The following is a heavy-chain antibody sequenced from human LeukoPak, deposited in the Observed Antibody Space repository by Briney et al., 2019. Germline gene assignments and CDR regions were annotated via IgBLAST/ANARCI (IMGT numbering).Heavy chain of an antibody. Sequence: GGSRRLSCAASGFTFRSYEMNWVRQAPGMGLEWISYISRSGIAMYYADSVKGRFTISRDNAKNSLYLHMNSLRAEDTAVYYCTRDRPSGNITMIRGVTLDHWGQGTLVTVSS. D-gene: IGHD3-10*01. CDR2: ISRSGIAM. CDR3: TRDRPSGNITMIRGVTLDH. J-gene: IGHJ4*02. V-gene: IGHV3-48*03. CDR1: GFTFRSYE.